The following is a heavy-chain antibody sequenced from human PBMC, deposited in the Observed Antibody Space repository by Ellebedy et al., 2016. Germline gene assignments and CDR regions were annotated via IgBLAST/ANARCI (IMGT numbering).Heavy chain of an antibody. V-gene: IGHV4-34*01. Sequence: SETLSLTXAVYGGSFSGYYWSWIRQPPGKGLEWIGEINHSGSTNYNPSLKSRVTISVDTSKNQFSLKLSSVTAADTAVYYCARGDPADYFDYWGQGTLVTVSS. CDR3: ARGDPADYFDY. CDR2: INHSGST. J-gene: IGHJ4*02. CDR1: GGSFSGYY.